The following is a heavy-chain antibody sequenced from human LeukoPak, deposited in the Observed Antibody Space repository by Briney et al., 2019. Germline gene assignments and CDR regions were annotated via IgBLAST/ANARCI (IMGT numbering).Heavy chain of an antibody. Sequence: SETLSLTCAVYGGSFSGYYWSWIRQPPGKGLEWIGEINHSGSTNYNPSLRSRVTISVDTSKNQFSLKLSSVTAADTAVYYCASIGSGPDAFDIWGQGTMVTVSS. CDR3: ASIGSGPDAFDI. V-gene: IGHV4-34*01. CDR2: INHSGST. J-gene: IGHJ3*02. CDR1: GGSFSGYY. D-gene: IGHD3-10*01.